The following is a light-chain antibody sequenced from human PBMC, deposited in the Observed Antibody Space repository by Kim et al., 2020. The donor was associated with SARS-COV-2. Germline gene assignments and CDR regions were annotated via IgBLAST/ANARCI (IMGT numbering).Light chain of an antibody. V-gene: IGKV3-15*01. Sequence: CPGDRDTLSCRASQSVSSNLAWYQQKPGQAPRLLIYGASTRATGIPARFSGSGSGTEFTLTISSLQSEDFAVYYCQQYNNWPQRTFGQGTKVDIK. J-gene: IGKJ1*01. CDR2: GAS. CDR3: QQYNNWPQRT. CDR1: QSVSSN.